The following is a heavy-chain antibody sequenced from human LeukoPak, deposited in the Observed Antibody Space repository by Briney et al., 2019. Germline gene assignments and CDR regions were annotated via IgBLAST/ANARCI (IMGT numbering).Heavy chain of an antibody. CDR2: MNPNSGNT. D-gene: IGHD4-11*01. CDR3: ARAPPPTVTPDY. V-gene: IGHV1-8*01. Sequence: ASVKVSCKASGYTFTSYDINWVRQATGQGLEWMGWMNPNSGNTGYAQKFQGRVTMTRNTSKSTAYMELSSLRSEDTAVYSCARAPPPTVTPDYWGQGTLVTVSS. CDR1: GYTFTSYD. J-gene: IGHJ4*02.